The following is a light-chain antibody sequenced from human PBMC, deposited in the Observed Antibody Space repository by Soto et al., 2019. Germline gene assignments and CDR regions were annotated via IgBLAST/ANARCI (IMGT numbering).Light chain of an antibody. J-gene: IGKJ1*01. CDR1: QTISSW. Sequence: DSQMTQSPSTLSASVGDRVTITCRASQTISSWLAWYQQKPGKAPKLLIYKASTLKSGVPSRFSGSGSGTEFTLTISSLQPDDFATYYCQHQRTFGQGTKVDIK. CDR2: KAS. V-gene: IGKV1-5*03. CDR3: QHQRT.